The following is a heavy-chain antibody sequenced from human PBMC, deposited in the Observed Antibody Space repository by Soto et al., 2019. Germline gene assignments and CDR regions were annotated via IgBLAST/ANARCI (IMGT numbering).Heavy chain of an antibody. CDR2: INAGNGNT. Sequence: GASVKVSCKASGYTFTSYAIHWVRQAPGQRLEWMGWINAGNGNTKYSQKFQGRVTITRDTSASTAYMELSSLRSEDTAVYYCAVFKGTHYYYGMDVWGQGTTVTVSS. CDR1: GYTFTSYA. J-gene: IGHJ6*02. V-gene: IGHV1-3*01. CDR3: AVFKGTHYYYGMDV.